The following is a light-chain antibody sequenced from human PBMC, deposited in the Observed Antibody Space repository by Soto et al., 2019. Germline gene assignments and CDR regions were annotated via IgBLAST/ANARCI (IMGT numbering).Light chain of an antibody. Sequence: TVLTQSPGSLSLSPGERAPLSCRARQSVSNNYSAWYQQTPGQAPSLLIYGASNWATGIPDRLSGSGSGTDFTLSISRLEPEDFAVYYCRQFGSSGTFGQGSRVDIK. V-gene: IGKV3-20*01. CDR1: QSVSNNY. CDR2: GAS. CDR3: RQFGSSGT. J-gene: IGKJ1*01.